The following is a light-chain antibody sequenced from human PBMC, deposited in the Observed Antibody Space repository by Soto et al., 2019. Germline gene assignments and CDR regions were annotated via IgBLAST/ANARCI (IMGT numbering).Light chain of an antibody. J-gene: IGKJ1*01. CDR3: QQYTNTNNPWM. CDR2: DAS. Sequence: DIQETQSPPHLYAYLGARVTIKRXAIQTISTWMAWYQQKPGKAPKLLVYDASTLQSGVASRFSGSGSGTEFTLIISGLQPDDSATYYCQQYTNTNNPWMFGQGTKVDIK. CDR1: QTISTW. V-gene: IGKV1-5*01.